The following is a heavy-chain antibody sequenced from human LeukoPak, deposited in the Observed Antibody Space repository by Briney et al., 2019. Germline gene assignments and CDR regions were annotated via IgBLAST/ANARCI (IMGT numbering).Heavy chain of an antibody. J-gene: IGHJ4*02. V-gene: IGHV3-30*04. Sequence: PGRSLRLSCAASGFNFVNYPLHWVRQAPGKGLEWVTHISHDGTKQYYAAAVKGRFTVSRDNPKNTVDLQMNSLRTEETATYFCARESESSSSPTFDSLGQGVLVTVSS. D-gene: IGHD6-6*01. CDR3: ARESESSSSPTFDS. CDR2: ISHDGTKQ. CDR1: GFNFVNYP.